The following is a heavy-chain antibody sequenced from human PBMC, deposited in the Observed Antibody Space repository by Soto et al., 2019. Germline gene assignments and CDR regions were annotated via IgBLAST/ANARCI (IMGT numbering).Heavy chain of an antibody. CDR3: ARIPSYGSTWEYYFYYSGMDV. CDR2: IFSIDEK. CDR1: GFSLNNTRVG. Sequence: QVTLKESGPVLVRPTATLTLTCTVSGFSLNNTRVGVSWIRQPPGKAPEWLAHIFSIDEKSYSTSLRPRLTISKYISTVQVVLIMTNINPLDTATYYCARIPSYGSTWEYYFYYSGMDVWGQGTPVTVSS. D-gene: IGHD2-15*01. V-gene: IGHV2-26*01. J-gene: IGHJ6*02.